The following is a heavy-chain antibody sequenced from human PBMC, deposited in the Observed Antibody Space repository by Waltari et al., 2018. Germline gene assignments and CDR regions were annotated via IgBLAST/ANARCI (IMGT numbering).Heavy chain of an antibody. CDR3: ARDMGTVRGVIYHYMDV. Sequence: EVQLVESGGGLVQPGRSLRLSCAASGFTFSSYSMHWVRQAPGKGLEWVSYISSSSTIYDADSVKGRFTISRDNAKNSLYLQMNSLRAEDTAVYYCARDMGTVRGVIYHYMDVWGKGTTVTVSS. J-gene: IGHJ6*03. CDR1: GFTFSSYS. V-gene: IGHV3-48*04. D-gene: IGHD3-10*01. CDR2: ISSSSTI.